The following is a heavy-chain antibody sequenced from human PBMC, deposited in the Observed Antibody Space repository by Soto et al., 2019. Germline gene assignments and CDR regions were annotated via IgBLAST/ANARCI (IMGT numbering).Heavy chain of an antibody. Sequence: ASVKVSCKASGYRFNNYGFSWVLQAPGQGGEWMGWVSTYNGNTNYAQKLQGRVTMTTDTSTSTAYMELRSLRSDDTAVYYCARGRPSSGSSCDVGEIDCWGQETLVTVSS. V-gene: IGHV1-18*01. CDR3: ARGRPSSGSSCDVGEIDC. CDR2: VSTYNGNT. D-gene: IGHD6-19*01. CDR1: GYRFNNYG. J-gene: IGHJ4*02.